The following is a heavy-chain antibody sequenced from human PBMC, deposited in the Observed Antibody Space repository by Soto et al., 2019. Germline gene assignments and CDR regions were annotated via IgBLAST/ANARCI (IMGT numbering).Heavy chain of an antibody. J-gene: IGHJ6*02. CDR2: ISSSGSTI. CDR3: ARDHKGGYYYYGMDV. Sequence: GGSLRLSCAASGFTFSSYEMNWVRQAPGKGLEWVSYISSSGSTIYYADSVKGRFTISRDNAKNSLYLQMNSLRAEDTAVYYCARDHKGGYYYYGMDVWGQGTTVTVSS. V-gene: IGHV3-48*03. CDR1: GFTFSSYE.